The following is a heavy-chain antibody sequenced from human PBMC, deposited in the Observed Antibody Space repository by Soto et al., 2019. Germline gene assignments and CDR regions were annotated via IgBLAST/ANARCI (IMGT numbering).Heavy chain of an antibody. D-gene: IGHD4-4*01. CDR1: GGTFSSYA. CDR2: IIPIFGTA. Sequence: PSVKVSCKASGGTFSSYAISWVRQAPGQGLEWMGGIIPIFGTANYAQKFQGRVTITADESTSTAYMELSSLRSEDTAVYYCARGGYSNWYFDLWGRGTLVTVSS. CDR3: ARGGYSNWYFDL. V-gene: IGHV1-69*13. J-gene: IGHJ2*01.